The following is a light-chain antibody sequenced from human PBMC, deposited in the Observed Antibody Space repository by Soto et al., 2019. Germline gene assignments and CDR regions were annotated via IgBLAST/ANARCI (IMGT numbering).Light chain of an antibody. CDR2: DAS. Sequence: EIVLTQSPATLSLSPGERATLSCRASQSVSSYLAWYQKKPGQAPRLLXYDASNRATGIPARFSGSGSGTDLTLTISSLETEDYAVYYCQQRSNWPSITFGQGTRLEIK. J-gene: IGKJ5*01. CDR1: QSVSSY. V-gene: IGKV3-11*01. CDR3: QQRSNWPSIT.